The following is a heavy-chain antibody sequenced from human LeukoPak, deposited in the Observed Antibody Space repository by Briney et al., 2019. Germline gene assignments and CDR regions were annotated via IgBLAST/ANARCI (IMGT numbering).Heavy chain of an antibody. CDR3: ATSRGATAMVTDYFDY. CDR2: IVVGSGNT. V-gene: IGHV1-58*01. D-gene: IGHD5-18*01. Sequence: ASVKVSCKASGFTFTRSAVQWVRQARGQGLEWIGWIVVGSGNTNYAQKFQERVTITRDMSTSTAYMELSSLRSEDTAVYYCATSRGATAMVTDYFDYWGQGTLVTVSS. J-gene: IGHJ4*02. CDR1: GFTFTRSA.